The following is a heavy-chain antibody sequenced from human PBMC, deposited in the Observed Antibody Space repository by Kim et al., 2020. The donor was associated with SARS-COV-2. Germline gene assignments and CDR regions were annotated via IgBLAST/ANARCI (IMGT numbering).Heavy chain of an antibody. CDR3: ARGLYSSSPLAGPEYYYYGMDV. CDR1: GGTFSSYA. J-gene: IGHJ6*02. CDR2: IIPIFGTA. V-gene: IGHV1-69*13. D-gene: IGHD6-13*01. Sequence: SVKVSCKASGGTFSSYAISWVRQAPGQGLEWMGGIIPIFGTANYAQKFQGRVTITADESTSTAYMELSSLRSEDTAVYYCARGLYSSSPLAGPEYYYYGMDVWGQGTTVTVSS.